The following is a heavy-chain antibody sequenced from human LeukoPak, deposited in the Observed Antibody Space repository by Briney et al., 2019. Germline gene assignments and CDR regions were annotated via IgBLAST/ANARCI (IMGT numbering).Heavy chain of an antibody. CDR2: INLNSGGT. CDR1: GYTFTGYY. CDR3: ARGRYCSDGNCYHNWFDP. V-gene: IGHV1-2*02. D-gene: IGHD2-15*01. J-gene: IGHJ5*02. Sequence: ASVKVSCTASGYTFTGYYMHWVRQAPGQGAEWMGWINLNSGGTDYAQKFQGRVTMTRDTSINTAYMELSSLRSDDTAVYYCARGRYCSDGNCYHNWFDPWGQGTLVTVSS.